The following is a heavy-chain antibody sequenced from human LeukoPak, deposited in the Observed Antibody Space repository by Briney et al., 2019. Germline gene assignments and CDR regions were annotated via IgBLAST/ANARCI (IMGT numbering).Heavy chain of an antibody. Sequence: PGGSLRLSCAASGFTFSSYAMSWVRQPPGKGLEWVSAISGSGGSTYYADSVKSRFTISRDNSKNTLYLQMNSLRAEDTAVYYCAKADYSGSFHFDYWGQGTLVTVSS. CDR1: GFTFSSYA. CDR3: AKADYSGSFHFDY. CDR2: ISGSGGST. J-gene: IGHJ4*02. D-gene: IGHD1-26*01. V-gene: IGHV3-23*01.